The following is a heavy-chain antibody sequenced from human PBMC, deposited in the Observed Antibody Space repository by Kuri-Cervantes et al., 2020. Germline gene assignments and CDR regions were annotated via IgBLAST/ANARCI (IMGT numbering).Heavy chain of an antibody. V-gene: IGHV4-34*01. J-gene: IGHJ6*03. CDR2: INHSGST. CDR1: GGSFSGYY. CDR3: AREGGVVVPAAIDYYYYMDV. Sequence: SETLSLTCAVYGGSFSGYYWSWIRQPPGKGLEWIGEINHSGSTNYNPSLKSRVTISVDKSKNQFSLKLSSVTAADTAVYYCAREGGVVVPAAIDYYYYMDVWGKGTTVTVSS. D-gene: IGHD2-2*01.